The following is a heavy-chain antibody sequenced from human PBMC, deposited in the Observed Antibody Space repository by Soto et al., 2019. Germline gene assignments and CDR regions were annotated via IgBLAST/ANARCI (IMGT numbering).Heavy chain of an antibody. CDR2: INGRSNNV. CDR3: SREDGVVGSSSAFDH. Sequence: EVQVVESGGGLVKPGGSLRLSCVFSGFTFSTYTMNWVRQAPGKGLEWVSSINGRSNNVYYADSVKGRFTISRDNAKNSLYLQMNRLRVEDTAIYYCSREDGVVGSSSAFDHWGLGTLVTVSS. D-gene: IGHD1-26*01. CDR1: GFTFSTYT. J-gene: IGHJ4*02. V-gene: IGHV3-21*01.